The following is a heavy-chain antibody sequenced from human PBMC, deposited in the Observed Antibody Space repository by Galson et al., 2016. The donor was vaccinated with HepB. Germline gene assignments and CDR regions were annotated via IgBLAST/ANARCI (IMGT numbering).Heavy chain of an antibody. J-gene: IGHJ1*01. CDR1: GFSFSNYE. D-gene: IGHD1-26*01. CDR3: ARDALGTWDLTT. CDR2: ISGGGETT. Sequence: SLRLTCAASGFSFSNYEMNWVRQAPGRGLEWVAYISGGGETTYYAASVRGRFTISRDNARDSVFLQMTSLRVEDTARYYCARDALGTWDLTTWGQGTLVSVSS. V-gene: IGHV3-48*03.